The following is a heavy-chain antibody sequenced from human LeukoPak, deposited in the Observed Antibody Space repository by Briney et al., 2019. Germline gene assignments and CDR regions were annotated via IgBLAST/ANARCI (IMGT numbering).Heavy chain of an antibody. CDR3: FGDGYNSRDY. Sequence: SETLSLTCTVSGGSIINSNYYWAWMRQPPGKELEWIANIYYSGSTNYNPSLKSRVTISVDTSKNQFSLKLSSVTAADTAVYYCFGDGYNSRDYWGQGTLVTVSS. V-gene: IGHV4-39*07. CDR2: IYYSGST. J-gene: IGHJ4*02. D-gene: IGHD5-24*01. CDR1: GGSIINSNYY.